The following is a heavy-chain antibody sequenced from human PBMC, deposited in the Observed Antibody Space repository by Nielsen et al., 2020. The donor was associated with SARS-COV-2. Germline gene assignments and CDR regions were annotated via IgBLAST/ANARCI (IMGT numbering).Heavy chain of an antibody. V-gene: IGHV1-2*06. CDR1: GYTLTNNF. CDR3: AREAGSWFDP. D-gene: IGHD3-10*01. J-gene: IGHJ5*02. Sequence: ASVKVSCKASGYTLTNNFLNWVRQAPGQGFEWVGRLNPVTGATDLAQKFRGRVIMTSDTSINMAYMELRSLRPDDTAVYFCAREAGSWFDPWGQGTPVTVSP. CDR2: LNPVTGAT.